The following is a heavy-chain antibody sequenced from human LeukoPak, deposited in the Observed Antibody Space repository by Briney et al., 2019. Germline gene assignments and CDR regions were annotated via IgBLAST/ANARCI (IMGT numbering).Heavy chain of an antibody. Sequence: SETLSLTCGVCGGSITRPNWWGWVRQPPGQGLEWIGEVSLTGLTHYNPPLSSRAIMALDPSRNHLSLNLTSVPAADTAVYYWTRENGALSPFGYWGQGTLVTVPS. CDR3: TRENGALSPFGY. D-gene: IGHD2-8*01. CDR1: GGSITRPNW. CDR2: VSLTGLT. V-gene: IGHV4-4*02. J-gene: IGHJ4*02.